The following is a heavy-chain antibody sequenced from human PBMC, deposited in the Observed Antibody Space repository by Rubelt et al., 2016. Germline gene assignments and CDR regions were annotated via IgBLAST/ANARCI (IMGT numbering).Heavy chain of an antibody. V-gene: IGHV1-2*02. J-gene: IGHJ4*02. CDR1: GYTFTGYY. CDR2: INPNRGGT. D-gene: IGHD3-22*01. Sequence: QVQLVQSGAEVKKPGASVKVSCKASGYTFTGYYMHWVRQAPGQGLEWMGWINPNRGGTNYAQKFQGRVAMTRETSISTAYMELSRLRSDETAVYYCARFAIGGHSSGYLFDYWGQGTLVTVSS. CDR3: ARFAIGGHSSGYLFDY.